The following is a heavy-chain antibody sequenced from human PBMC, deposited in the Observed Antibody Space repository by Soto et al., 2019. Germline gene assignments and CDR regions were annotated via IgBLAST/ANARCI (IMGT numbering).Heavy chain of an antibody. V-gene: IGHV4-30-4*01. CDR3: ARAFDILTRYYFDY. CDR1: GGSIRSGDYY. CDR2: IYYSGST. D-gene: IGHD3-9*01. Sequence: SETLSLTCTGSGGSIRSGDYYWSWIRQPPGKGLEWIGYIYYSGSTYYNPSLKSRVTISVDTSKNQFSLKLSSVTAADTAVYYCARAFDILTRYYFDYWGQGTLVTVSS. J-gene: IGHJ4*02.